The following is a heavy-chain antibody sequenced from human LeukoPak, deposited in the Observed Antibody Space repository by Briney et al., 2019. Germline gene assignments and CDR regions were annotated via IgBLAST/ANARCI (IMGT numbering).Heavy chain of an antibody. CDR2: IYTSGST. Sequence: SETLSLTCTVSGGSISSGSYYWSWIRQPAGKGLEWIGRIYTSGSTNYNPSLKSRVTISVDTSKNQFSLKLSSVTAADTAVYYCAREPYYYDSSGYYRIIDYWGQGTLVTVSS. V-gene: IGHV4-61*02. CDR1: GGSISSGSYY. CDR3: AREPYYYDSSGYYRIIDY. D-gene: IGHD3-22*01. J-gene: IGHJ4*02.